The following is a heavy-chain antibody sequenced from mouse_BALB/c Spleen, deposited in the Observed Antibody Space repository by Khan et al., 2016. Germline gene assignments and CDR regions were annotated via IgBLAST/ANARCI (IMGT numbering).Heavy chain of an antibody. V-gene: IGHV5-6-5*01. J-gene: IGHJ2*01. CDR3: TSGVTTVVNYFDY. D-gene: IGHD1-1*01. CDR2: ISSGGNT. Sequence: EVELVESGGGLVKPGGSLKLSCAAAGFTFSSYAMSWVRQTPEKRLEWVASISSGGNTFYPDSLKVRFTISRANARNILYLQMSSLRSEDTAMYYSTSGVTTVVNYFDYWGQGTTLTESS. CDR1: GFTFSSYA.